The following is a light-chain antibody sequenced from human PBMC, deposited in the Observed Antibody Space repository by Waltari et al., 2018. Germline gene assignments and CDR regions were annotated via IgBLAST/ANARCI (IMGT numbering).Light chain of an antibody. J-gene: IGKJ1*01. V-gene: IGKV1-39*01. CDR1: QSISSY. CDR3: QQSYSTPWT. CDR2: AAS. Sequence: DIQMTQSQSSLPASVGDRVTITCRASQSISSYLNWYQQKPGKAPKLLIYAASSLQSGVPSRFSGSGSGTDFTLTISSLQPEDFATYYCQQSYSTPWTFGQGTKVEIK.